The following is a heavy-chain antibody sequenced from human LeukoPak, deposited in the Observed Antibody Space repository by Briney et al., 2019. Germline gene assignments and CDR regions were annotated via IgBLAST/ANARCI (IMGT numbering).Heavy chain of an antibody. J-gene: IGHJ4*02. CDR2: IKSKTDGGTT. CDR3: TTDLTVTTEGDYFDY. CDR1: GFTFSNAW. Sequence: GGSLRLSCAASGFTFSNAWMSWVRQAPGKGLEWVGRIKSKTDGGTTDYAAPVKGRFTISRDDSKNTLYLQMNSLKTEDTAVYYCTTDLTVTTEGDYFDYWGQGTLVTVSS. V-gene: IGHV3-15*01. D-gene: IGHD4-17*01.